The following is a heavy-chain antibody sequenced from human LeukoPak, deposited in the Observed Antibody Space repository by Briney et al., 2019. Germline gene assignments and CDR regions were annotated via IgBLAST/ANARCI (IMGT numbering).Heavy chain of an antibody. D-gene: IGHD4-4*01. J-gene: IGHJ6*02. CDR2: IWYDGSNK. CDR1: GFTFSSYA. Sequence: GRSLRLSCAASGFTFSSYAMHWVRQAPGKGLEWVAVIWYDGSNKYYADSVKGRFTISRDNSKNTLYPQMNSLRAEDTAVYYCARDMAYSNYVYYYGMDVWGQGTTVTVSS. V-gene: IGHV3-33*08. CDR3: ARDMAYSNYVYYYGMDV.